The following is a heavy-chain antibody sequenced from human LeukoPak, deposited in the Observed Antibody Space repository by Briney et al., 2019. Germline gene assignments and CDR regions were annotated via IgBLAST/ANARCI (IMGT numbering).Heavy chain of an antibody. CDR2: ISGSGGST. D-gene: IGHD3-22*01. V-gene: IGHV3-23*01. CDR1: GFTFSSYG. CDR3: AKGRGGYDFYYDSSGPYYFDY. Sequence: GGSLRLSCAASGFTFSSYGMSWVRQAPGKGLEWVSAISGSGGSTYYADSVKGRFTISRDNSKNTLYLQMNSLRAEDTAVYYCAKGRGGYDFYYDSSGPYYFDYWGQGTLVTVSS. J-gene: IGHJ4*02.